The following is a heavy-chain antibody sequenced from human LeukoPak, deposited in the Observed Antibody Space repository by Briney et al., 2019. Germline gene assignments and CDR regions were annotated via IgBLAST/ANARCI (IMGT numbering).Heavy chain of an antibody. V-gene: IGHV3-64D*06. J-gene: IGHJ4*02. Sequence: GGSLRLSCSASGFTFSSFVMHWVRQAPGKGLEYVSRITSSGGSTYYADSVKGRFTISRDKSKNTLYLQMSSLRPEDTAMYYCVNQISGWVYWGQGTMVTVSS. CDR3: VNQISGWVY. D-gene: IGHD6-19*01. CDR2: ITSSGGST. CDR1: GFTFSSFV.